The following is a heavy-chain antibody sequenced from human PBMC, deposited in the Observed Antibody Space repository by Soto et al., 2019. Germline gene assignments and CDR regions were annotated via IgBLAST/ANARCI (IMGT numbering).Heavy chain of an antibody. J-gene: IGHJ6*03. CDR3: ARAYYGDYLGYYYYMDV. Sequence: KPSETLSLTCAVYGGSFSGYYWSWIRQPPGKGLEWIGEINHSGSTNYNPSLKSRVTISVDASKNQFSLKLSSVTAADTAVYYCARAYYGDYLGYYYYMDVWGKGTTVTVSS. CDR2: INHSGST. D-gene: IGHD4-17*01. V-gene: IGHV4-34*01. CDR1: GGSFSGYY.